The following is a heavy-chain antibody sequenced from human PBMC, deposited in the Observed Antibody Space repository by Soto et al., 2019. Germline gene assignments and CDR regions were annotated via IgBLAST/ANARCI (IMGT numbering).Heavy chain of an antibody. J-gene: IGHJ6*03. Sequence: GASVTVSCKASGYTFTSYDINWVRQATGQGLEWMGWMNPNSGNTGYAQKFQGRVTMTRNTSISTAYMELSSLRSEDTAVYYCARGPNRVVPAAIYYYYYMDVWGKGTTVTVSS. V-gene: IGHV1-8*01. CDR1: GYTFTSYD. D-gene: IGHD2-2*01. CDR3: ARGPNRVVPAAIYYYYYMDV. CDR2: MNPNSGNT.